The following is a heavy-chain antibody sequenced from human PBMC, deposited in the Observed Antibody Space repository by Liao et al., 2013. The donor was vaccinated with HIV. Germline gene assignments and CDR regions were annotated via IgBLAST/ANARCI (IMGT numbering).Heavy chain of an antibody. V-gene: IGHV4-4*07. CDR2: IYSRGST. CDR3: AKVARYTRSEENDY. D-gene: IGHD6-6*01. Sequence: QVQLQESGPGLVKPSETLSLTCTVSTGSISSYYWSWIRQPAGKGLEWIGRIYSRGSTSYNPSLKSRVTMSVDTSKNQFSLKLSSVTAADTAVYYCAKVARYTRSEENDYWGQGTLVTVSS. J-gene: IGHJ4*02. CDR1: TGSISSYY.